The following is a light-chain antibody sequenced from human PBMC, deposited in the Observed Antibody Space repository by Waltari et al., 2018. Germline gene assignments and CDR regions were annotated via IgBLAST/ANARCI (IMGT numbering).Light chain of an antibody. Sequence: QSALTQPASVSGSPGQSITLSCTGTSNDIGNYDLVSWYQQRPGEAPKLLMYGATKRPSGLSNRFSGSKSGKTASLTISGLQTEDEADYYCFSFVAANSFVFGPGTKVTVL. CDR2: GAT. CDR1: SNDIGNYDL. CDR3: FSFVAANSFV. V-gene: IGLV2-23*01. J-gene: IGLJ1*01.